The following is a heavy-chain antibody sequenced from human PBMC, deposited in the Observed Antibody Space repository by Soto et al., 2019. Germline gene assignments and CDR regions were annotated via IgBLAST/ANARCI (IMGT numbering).Heavy chain of an antibody. V-gene: IGHV4-30-2*06. J-gene: IGHJ5*02. D-gene: IGHD6-13*01. CDR1: GDSISSGGLS. CDR3: ARGRRSKTATAGTGWFDP. CDR2: IYYPGLT. Sequence: QLQLQESGSGLLKPSQTLSLNCSVSGDSISSGGLSWNWLRQSPGRGLEWIGYIYYPGLTYYNPSLKSRVSISLDTSENQVSLSLSSVTAAYSAVYYCARGRRSKTATAGTGWFDPWGPGTLVTVSS.